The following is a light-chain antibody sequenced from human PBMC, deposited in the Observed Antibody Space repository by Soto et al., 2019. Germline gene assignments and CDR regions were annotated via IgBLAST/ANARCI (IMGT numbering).Light chain of an antibody. Sequence: IVMPKSPATLSVSPGERATLSCRASQSVIIDLSWYQQTPGQAPRLLIYGASTRATGIPVRFSGSASGTEFTLTISSLQSEDFTVYYCQQYNKWPLTFGQGTKADIK. CDR3: QQYNKWPLT. CDR2: GAS. J-gene: IGKJ1*01. CDR1: QSVIID. V-gene: IGKV3-15*01.